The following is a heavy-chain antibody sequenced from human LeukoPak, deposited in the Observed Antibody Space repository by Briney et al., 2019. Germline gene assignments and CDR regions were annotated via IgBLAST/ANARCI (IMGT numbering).Heavy chain of an antibody. V-gene: IGHV3-49*04. Sequence: GGSLRLSCTASGFTFGDYAMSWVRQAPGKGLGWVGFIKSKAYGGTTEHAASVRGRFSISRDESKSIAYLQMNSLKTEDTAVYYCTRRDSSGAFHYWGQGTLVTVSS. CDR3: TRRDSSGAFHY. CDR2: IKSKAYGGTT. D-gene: IGHD3-22*01. J-gene: IGHJ4*02. CDR1: GFTFGDYA.